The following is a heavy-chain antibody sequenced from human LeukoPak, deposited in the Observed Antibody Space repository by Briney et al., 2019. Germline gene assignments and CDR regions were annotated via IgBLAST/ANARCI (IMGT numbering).Heavy chain of an antibody. J-gene: IGHJ5*02. CDR3: ARESQRTNWFDP. V-gene: IGHV4-39*01. Sequence: SETLSLTRTVSGGSISSSSYYWGWIRQPPGKGLEWIGSIYYSGSTYYNPSLKSRVTISVDTSKNQFSLKLSSVTAADTAVYYCARESQRTNWFDPWGQGTLVTVSS. CDR1: GGSISSSSYY. CDR2: IYYSGST.